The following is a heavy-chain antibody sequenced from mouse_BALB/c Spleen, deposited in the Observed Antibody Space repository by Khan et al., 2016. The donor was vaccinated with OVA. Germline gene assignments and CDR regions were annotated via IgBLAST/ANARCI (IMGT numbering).Heavy chain of an antibody. CDR1: GYTFTNYG. D-gene: IGHD1-1*01. CDR2: INTYTGEP. CDR3: ARPPYVSYVMVF. V-gene: IGHV9-3-1*01. J-gene: IGHJ4*01. Sequence: QIQLVQSGPELKKPGETVKISCKASGYTFTNYGMNWVKQAPGKGLKWMGWINTYTGEPTYADDFKGRLAFSLETSASTAYLQINNLKNEDTATYFCARPPYVSYVMVFWGQGTSITVSS.